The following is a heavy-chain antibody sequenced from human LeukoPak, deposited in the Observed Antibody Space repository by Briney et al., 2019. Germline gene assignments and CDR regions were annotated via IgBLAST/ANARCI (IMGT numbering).Heavy chain of an antibody. CDR3: ARGYYDSSGYYYVPLYYFDY. CDR1: GFTFTAYH. CDR2: INPNSGGT. D-gene: IGHD3-22*01. J-gene: IGHJ4*02. V-gene: IGHV1-2*02. Sequence: ASVKVSCKASGFTFTAYHMHWVRQAPGQGLEWMGWINPNSGGTNYAQKFQGRVTMTRDTSISTAYMELSRLRSDDTAVYYCARGYYDSSGYYYVPLYYFDYWGQGTLVTVSS.